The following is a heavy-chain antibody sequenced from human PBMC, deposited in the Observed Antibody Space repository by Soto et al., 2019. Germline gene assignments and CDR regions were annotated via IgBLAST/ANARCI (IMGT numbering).Heavy chain of an antibody. CDR2: INAGNGNT. D-gene: IGHD5-18*01. J-gene: IGHJ3*02. CDR1: RYTFTSYA. V-gene: IGHV1-3*01. CDR3: ARGPHTAMVNYDAFDI. Sequence: ASVKVSCKASRYTFTSYAMHWVRQAPGQRLEWMGWINAGNGNTKYSQKFQGRVTITRDTSASTAYMELSSLRSEDTAVYYCARGPHTAMVNYDAFDIWGQGTMVTVSS.